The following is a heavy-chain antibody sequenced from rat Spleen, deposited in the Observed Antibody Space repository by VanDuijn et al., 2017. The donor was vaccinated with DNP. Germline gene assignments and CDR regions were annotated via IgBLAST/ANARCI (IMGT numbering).Heavy chain of an antibody. V-gene: IGHV5-58*01. CDR3: ATNSGY. D-gene: IGHD4-3*01. CDR1: GITFSSYW. Sequence: EVQLVETGGGLVQPGRSLKLSCVASGITFSSYWMYWIRQAPGKGLEWVASITSSGGSTYYPDSVKGRFTISRDNAKSTLYLQRDSLRSEDTATYYCATNSGYWGQGTLVTVSS. J-gene: IGHJ3*01. CDR2: ITSSGGST.